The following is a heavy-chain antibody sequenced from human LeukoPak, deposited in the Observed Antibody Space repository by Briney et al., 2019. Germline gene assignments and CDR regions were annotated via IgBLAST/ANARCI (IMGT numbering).Heavy chain of an antibody. D-gene: IGHD2-2*01. CDR1: GFTVSSNY. CDR3: ANSGYCSSTSCPFDY. Sequence: GGSLRLSCAASGFTVSSNYMSWVRQAPGKGLEWVAFIRYDGSNKYYADSVKGRFTISRDNSKNTLYLQMNSLRAEDTAVYYCANSGYCSSTSCPFDYWGQGTLVTVSS. J-gene: IGHJ4*02. V-gene: IGHV3-30*02. CDR2: IRYDGSNK.